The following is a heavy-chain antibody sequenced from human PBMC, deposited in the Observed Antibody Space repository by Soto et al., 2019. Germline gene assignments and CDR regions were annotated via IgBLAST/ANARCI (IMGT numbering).Heavy chain of an antibody. J-gene: IGHJ6*03. CDR1: GFTVSSNY. CDR3: ARLAGSGSYYSVRAV. Sequence: GGSLRLSCAASGFTVSSNYMSWVRQAPGKGLEWVSVIYSGGSTYYADSVKGRFTISRDNSKNTLYFKMNSLRAEDTAVYYCARLAGSGSYYSVRAVWGNGTTVPVS. CDR2: IYSGGST. D-gene: IGHD3-10*01. V-gene: IGHV3-66*01.